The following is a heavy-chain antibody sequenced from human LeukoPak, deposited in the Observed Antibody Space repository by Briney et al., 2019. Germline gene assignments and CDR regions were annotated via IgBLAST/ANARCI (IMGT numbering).Heavy chain of an antibody. CDR2: ISGSGGST. V-gene: IGHV3-23*01. J-gene: IGHJ4*02. Sequence: PGGSLRLSCTASGFTLSSYAMSWVRQAPGKGLEWVSGISGSGGSTYYAESVKGRFTISRDNSKNTLYLQMNSLRAEDTAIYYCAKGSKGTYDYWGQGTLVTVSS. CDR1: GFTLSSYA. CDR3: AKGSKGTYDY.